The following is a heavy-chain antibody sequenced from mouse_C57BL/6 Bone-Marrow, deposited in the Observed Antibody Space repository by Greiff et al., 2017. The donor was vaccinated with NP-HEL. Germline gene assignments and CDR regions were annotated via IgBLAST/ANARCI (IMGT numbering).Heavy chain of an antibody. CDR2: FHPYNDDT. J-gene: IGHJ1*03. D-gene: IGHD1-1*01. Sequence: VQLQQSGAELVKPGASVKMSCKASGYTFTTYPIEWMKQNHGKSLEWIGNFHPYNDDTTYNEKFKGKATLTVEKSSSTVYLELSRLTSDDSAVYYCARYYYGRSSYWYFDVWGTGTTVTVSS. CDR1: GYTFTTYP. CDR3: ARYYYGRSSYWYFDV. V-gene: IGHV1-47*01.